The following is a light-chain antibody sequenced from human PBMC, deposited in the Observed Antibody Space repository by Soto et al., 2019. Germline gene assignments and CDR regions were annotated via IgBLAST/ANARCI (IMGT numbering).Light chain of an antibody. J-gene: IGKJ2*01. V-gene: IGKV2-30*01. CDR3: MQGTHWPLT. Sequence: DVVLTQSPPSLPVTLGQPASISCRSRQSLIYSDGNTYLHWFQQRPGESPRRLSYKVSNRDSGVPDRFSGSGSATDFTLKISRVEAEDVGVYYCMQGTHWPLTFGQGTKLEIK. CDR2: KVS. CDR1: QSLIYSDGNTY.